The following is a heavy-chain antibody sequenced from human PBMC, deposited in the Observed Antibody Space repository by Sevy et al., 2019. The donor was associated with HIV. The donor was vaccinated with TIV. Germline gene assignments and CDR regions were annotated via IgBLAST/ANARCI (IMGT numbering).Heavy chain of an antibody. J-gene: IGHJ6*02. D-gene: IGHD3-10*01. Sequence: GGSLRLSCAASGFTFSMYAMGWVRQAPGKGLEWVSGMTDDYGNTKDADSAGGGGNTHYADSVKGRFTIGRDNFKNKLYLQMNSLRANDTAVYYCAIYYSYGSGIYYYGMDVWGQGTTVTVSS. CDR3: AIYYSYGSGIYYYGMDV. V-gene: IGHV3-23*01. CDR2: MTDDYGNTKDADSAGGGGNT. CDR1: GFTFSMYA.